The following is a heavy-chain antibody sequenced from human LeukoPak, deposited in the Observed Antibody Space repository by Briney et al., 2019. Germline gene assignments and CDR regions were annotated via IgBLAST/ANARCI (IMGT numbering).Heavy chain of an antibody. D-gene: IGHD3-10*01. CDR1: GGSINSGGY. Sequence: PSETLSFTCTVSGGSINSGGYWSWIRQHPGKGLEWIGYIYYSGTTYFNPSLKGRVTMSVDTSKNQFSLKLSSVTAADTAVYYCARDSGISGRTDYWGQGTLVTVSS. J-gene: IGHJ4*02. V-gene: IGHV4-31*03. CDR2: IYYSGTT. CDR3: ARDSGISGRTDY.